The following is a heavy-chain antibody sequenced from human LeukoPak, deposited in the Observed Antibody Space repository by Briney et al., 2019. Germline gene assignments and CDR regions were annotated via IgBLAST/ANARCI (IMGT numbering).Heavy chain of an antibody. J-gene: IGHJ4*02. V-gene: IGHV3-53*01. CDR2: YSGDGT. CDR1: GFTVSSNY. CDR3: ARDPAMQTWLSAYYFDY. D-gene: IGHD3-22*01. Sequence: GGSLRLSCAASGFTVSSNYMSWVRQAPGRGLDWVSVYSGDGTYYADSVKGRFTISRDNSKNTLSLQMNSLRAEDTAIYYCARDPAMQTWLSAYYFDYWGQGTQVSVSS.